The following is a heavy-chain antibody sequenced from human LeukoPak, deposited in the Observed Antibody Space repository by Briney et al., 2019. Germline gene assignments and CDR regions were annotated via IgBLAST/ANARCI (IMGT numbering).Heavy chain of an antibody. Sequence: GASVKVSCKASGGTFSSYAISWVRQAPGQGLEWMGGIIPIFGTANYAQKFQGRVTMTEDTSTDTAYMELSSLRSEDTAVYYCATPPLYSGSYFCYWGQGTLVTVSS. CDR3: ATPPLYSGSYFCY. J-gene: IGHJ4*02. CDR1: GGTFSSYA. CDR2: IIPIFGTA. V-gene: IGHV1-69*06. D-gene: IGHD1-26*01.